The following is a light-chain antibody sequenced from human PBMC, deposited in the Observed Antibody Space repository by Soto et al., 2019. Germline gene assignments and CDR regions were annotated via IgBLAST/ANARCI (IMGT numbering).Light chain of an antibody. V-gene: IGKV1-39*01. CDR1: QSISSY. CDR2: AAS. Sequence: DIKMTQSPSYIAASVGDRVTITCRASQSISSYVNWYQQKPGKAPKLLIDAASSLQSGVPSRFSGSGSGTDFTLTISSLQPEDFATYYCQQSYSTPRNFGPGTKVDIK. CDR3: QQSYSTPRN. J-gene: IGKJ3*01.